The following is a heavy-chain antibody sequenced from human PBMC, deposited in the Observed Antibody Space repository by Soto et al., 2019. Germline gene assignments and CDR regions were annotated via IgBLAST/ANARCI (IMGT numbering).Heavy chain of an antibody. CDR2: INPNSGGT. J-gene: IGHJ6*02. V-gene: IGHV1-2*04. CDR3: ARDSITMVRGVPTYYYYYYGMDV. D-gene: IGHD3-10*01. CDR1: GYTFTGYY. Sequence: QVQLVQSGAEVKKPGASVKVSCKASGYTFTGYYMHWVRQAPGQGLEWMGWINPNSGGTNYAQKFPGWVTMTRDTYISTAYMELSRLRSDDTAVYYCARDSITMVRGVPTYYYYYYGMDVWGQGTTVTVSS.